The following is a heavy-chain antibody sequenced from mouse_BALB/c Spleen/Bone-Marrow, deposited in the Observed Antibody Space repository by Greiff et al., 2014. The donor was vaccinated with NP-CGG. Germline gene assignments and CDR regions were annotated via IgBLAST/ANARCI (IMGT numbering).Heavy chain of an antibody. CDR1: GFNIKDYF. Sequence: VQLQQSGAELVRPGALVKLSCKASGFNIKDYFMHWGKQRPEQGLEWIGWIDPEIGNTLYDPKFQGKASITADTSSNTAYLQLSSLTSEDTAVYYCARLFGTRDFDYWGQGTTLTVSS. D-gene: IGHD4-1*01. V-gene: IGHV14-1*02. CDR3: ARLFGTRDFDY. CDR2: IDPEIGNT. J-gene: IGHJ2*01.